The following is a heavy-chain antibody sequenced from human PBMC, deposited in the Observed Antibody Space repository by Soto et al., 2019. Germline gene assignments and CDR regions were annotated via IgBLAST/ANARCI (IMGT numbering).Heavy chain of an antibody. CDR1: GGSFSGYY. Sequence: QVQLQQWGAGLLKPSETLSLTCAVYGGSFSGYYWSWIRQPPGKGLEWIGEINHSGSTNYNPSLKSRVTISVDTSKNQFSLKLSSVTAADTAVYYCARGWERSGGGFYGMDVWGQGTTVTVSS. V-gene: IGHV4-34*01. D-gene: IGHD2-15*01. J-gene: IGHJ6*02. CDR2: INHSGST. CDR3: ARGWERSGGGFYGMDV.